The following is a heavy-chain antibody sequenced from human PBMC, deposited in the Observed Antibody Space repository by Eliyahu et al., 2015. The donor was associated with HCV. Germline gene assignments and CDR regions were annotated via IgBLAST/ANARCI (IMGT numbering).Heavy chain of an antibody. D-gene: IGHD6-19*01. J-gene: IGHJ5*02. CDR3: ASGGGGIAVTGTGGWFDP. CDR2: IHYSGST. Sequence: QVQLQESGPGLVKPSETLSLTCTVSGGSIXTYXWXWIRQPPGKGLEWIGYIHYSGSTNYNPSLKSRVTISVDTSKNQFSLNLTSVTAADTAMYYCASGGGGIAVTGTGGWFDPWGQGTLVTVSS. V-gene: IGHV4-59*01. CDR1: GGSIXTYX.